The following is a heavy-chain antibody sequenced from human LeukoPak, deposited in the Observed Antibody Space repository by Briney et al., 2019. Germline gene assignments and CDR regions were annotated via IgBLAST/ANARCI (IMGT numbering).Heavy chain of an antibody. CDR3: ARGVGRFSSNLDY. J-gene: IGHJ4*02. V-gene: IGHV4-39*07. Sequence: PSETLSLTCTVSGGSIGETTYFWAWVRQPPGEGPEWIGSLFYSGTTYYNPSLKSRVTISVDTSNNQFSLKLTSMTAADTAVYYCARGVGRFSSNLDYWGQGTLVTVSS. D-gene: IGHD1-26*01. CDR2: LFYSGTT. CDR1: GGSIGETTYF.